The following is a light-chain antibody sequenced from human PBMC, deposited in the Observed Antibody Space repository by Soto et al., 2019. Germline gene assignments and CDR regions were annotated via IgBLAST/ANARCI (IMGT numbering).Light chain of an antibody. CDR2: EVS. V-gene: IGLV2-14*01. CDR1: SSDVGAYNY. Sequence: QSALTQPASVSGSPGQSITISCTGTSSDVGAYNYVSWYQQYPGKAPKLMIYEVSNRPSGVSNRFSGAKYGNTASLTISGLQAEDEADYYCSSYTSTNTRYVFGSGTKVTVL. J-gene: IGLJ1*01. CDR3: SSYTSTNTRYV.